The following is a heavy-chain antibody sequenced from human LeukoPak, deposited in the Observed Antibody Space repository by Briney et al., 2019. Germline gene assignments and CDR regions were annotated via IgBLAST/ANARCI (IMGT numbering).Heavy chain of an antibody. CDR1: GGTFSSYA. J-gene: IGHJ5*02. CDR2: IIPILGIA. Sequence: SVKVSCKASGGTFSSYAISWVRQAPGQGLEWMGRIIPILGIANYAQKFQGRVTITADKSTSTAYMELSSLRSEDTAVYYCAIGLDTAMVTPPRGWFDPWGQGTLVTVSS. D-gene: IGHD5-18*01. V-gene: IGHV1-69*04. CDR3: AIGLDTAMVTPPRGWFDP.